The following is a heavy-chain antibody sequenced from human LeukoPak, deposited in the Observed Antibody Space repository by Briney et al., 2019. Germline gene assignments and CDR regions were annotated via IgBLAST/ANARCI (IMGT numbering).Heavy chain of an antibody. J-gene: IGHJ4*02. V-gene: IGHV3-30*18. CDR1: GFTFGSYG. D-gene: IGHD2-21*01. CDR2: ISYDGSNK. Sequence: GGSLRLSCAASGFTFGSYGMHWVRQAPGKGLEWVAVISYDGSNKYYADSVKGRFTISRDNSKNTLYLQMNSLRAEDTAVYYCANRGVGIGDYWGQGTLVTVSS. CDR3: ANRGVGIGDY.